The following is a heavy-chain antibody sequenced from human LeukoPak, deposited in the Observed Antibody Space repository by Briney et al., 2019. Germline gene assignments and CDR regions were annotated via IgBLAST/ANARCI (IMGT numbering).Heavy chain of an antibody. J-gene: IGHJ4*02. V-gene: IGHV4-61*02. D-gene: IGHD3-3*01. CDR2: MYNSGST. CDR3: ARGGDLRSLDYFDY. Sequence: PSETLPLTCNVSGGSISSGSYYWRWSRQPAGKGLEWIGRMYNSGSTNYNPSLKSRVTISVDTSKNQFSLKLSSVTAADTAVYYCARGGDLRSLDYFDYWGQGTLVTVSS. CDR1: GGSISSGSYY.